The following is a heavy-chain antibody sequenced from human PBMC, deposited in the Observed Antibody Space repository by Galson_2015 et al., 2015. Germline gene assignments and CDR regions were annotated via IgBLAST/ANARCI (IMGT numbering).Heavy chain of an antibody. J-gene: IGHJ6*02. D-gene: IGHD6-19*01. CDR1: GFTFDDYA. CDR3: AKDMAAAVAGTAMDV. V-gene: IGHV3-9*01. CDR2: ISWNSGSI. Sequence: SLRLSCAASGFTFDDYAMHWVRQAPGKGLEWVSGISWNSGSIGYADSVKGRFTISRDNAKNSLYLQMNSLRAEDTALYYCAKDMAAAVAGTAMDVSGQGTPVTVSS.